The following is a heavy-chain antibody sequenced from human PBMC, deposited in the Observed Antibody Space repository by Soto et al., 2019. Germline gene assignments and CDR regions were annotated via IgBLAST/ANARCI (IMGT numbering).Heavy chain of an antibody. J-gene: IGHJ6*02. CDR3: AKDFWSGYPWLEDYYYGMDV. D-gene: IGHD3-3*01. CDR1: GFTFSSYS. CDR2: ISSSSSTI. Sequence: GGSLRLSCAASGFTFSSYSMNWVRQAPGKGLEWVSYISSSSSTIYYADSVKGRFTISRDNSKNTLYLQMNSLGAEDTAVYYCAKDFWSGYPWLEDYYYGMDVWGQGTTVTVPS. V-gene: IGHV3-48*01.